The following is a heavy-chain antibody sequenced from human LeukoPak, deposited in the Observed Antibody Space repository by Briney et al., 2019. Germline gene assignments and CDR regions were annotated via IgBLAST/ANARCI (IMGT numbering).Heavy chain of an antibody. Sequence: SETLSLTCTVSGDSISSTYYYWGWIRQPPGKGLEWIGNFHYSGSNSYNPSLKSRVTISVDTSKNQFSLRLSSVTAADTAVYYCARQVTFGYAYAYYFDYWGQGTLVTVSS. V-gene: IGHV4-39*01. CDR2: FHYSGSN. CDR1: GDSISSTYYY. D-gene: IGHD3-16*01. J-gene: IGHJ4*02. CDR3: ARQVTFGYAYAYYFDY.